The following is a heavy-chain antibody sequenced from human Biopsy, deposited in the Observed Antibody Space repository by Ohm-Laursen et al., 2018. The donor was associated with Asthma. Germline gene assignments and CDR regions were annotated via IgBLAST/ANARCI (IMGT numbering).Heavy chain of an antibody. J-gene: IGHJ6*02. D-gene: IGHD4-17*01. V-gene: IGHV4-30-4*01. CDR1: GAYIGTPDYH. CDR3: ARVASYGDLYFGIDV. CDR2: VFYSGTT. Sequence: TLSLTCPVSGAYIGTPDYHWSWIRQSPGKGLEWIGFVFYSGTTHYSRSLERRLYISIDTARNEFSMRLRSLTAADTAVYFCARVASYGDLYFGIDVWGPRTTVSVS.